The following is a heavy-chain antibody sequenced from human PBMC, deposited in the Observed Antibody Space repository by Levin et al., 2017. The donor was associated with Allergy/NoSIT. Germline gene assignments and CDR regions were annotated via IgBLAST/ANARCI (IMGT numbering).Heavy chain of an antibody. D-gene: IGHD5-12*01. Sequence: GESLKISCAASGFTFSDYYMSWIRQAPGKGLEYLSYISSTGTIYYADSVRGRFTISRDNAKNSLYLQMNSLRAEDTAGYYCAREGERGGDYYSGHFYGMDVWGQGTTVTVSS. V-gene: IGHV3-11*01. CDR1: GFTFSDYY. CDR3: AREGERGGDYYSGHFYGMDV. J-gene: IGHJ6*02. CDR2: ISSTGTI.